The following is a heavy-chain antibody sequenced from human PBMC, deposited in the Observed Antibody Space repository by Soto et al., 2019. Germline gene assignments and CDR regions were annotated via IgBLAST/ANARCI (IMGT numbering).Heavy chain of an antibody. CDR1: TICFRSRTYY. J-gene: IGHJ6*02. D-gene: IGHD3-3*01. Sequence: XGTRWRTCTVSTICFRSRTYYWISVSHPSGQALEWSGYIHDSGSIKYNPSLKNRVTISVDTAKNQFSLKLTSVTAADTGVYYCASGEIGDTIFAVTHVAYYYGLDVWGQGTTVTVSS. CDR3: ASGEIGDTIFAVTHVAYYYGLDV. CDR2: IHDSGSI. V-gene: IGHV4-61*01.